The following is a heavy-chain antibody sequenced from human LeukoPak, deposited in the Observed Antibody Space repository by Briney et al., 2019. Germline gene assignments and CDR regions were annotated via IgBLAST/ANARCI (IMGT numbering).Heavy chain of an antibody. Sequence: ASVKVSCKASGYTFTSYDINWVRQAPGQGLEWMGWMNPNSGNTGYAQKFQGRVTMTRNTSISTAYMELSSLRSEDTAVYYCARTYSSGWGIFDYWGQGTLVTVSS. D-gene: IGHD6-19*01. CDR3: ARTYSSGWGIFDY. CDR1: GYTFTSYD. J-gene: IGHJ4*02. V-gene: IGHV1-8*01. CDR2: MNPNSGNT.